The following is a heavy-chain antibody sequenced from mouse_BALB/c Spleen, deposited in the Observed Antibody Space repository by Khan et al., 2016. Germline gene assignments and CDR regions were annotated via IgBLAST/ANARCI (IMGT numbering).Heavy chain of an antibody. CDR2: INTYTGEP. D-gene: IGHD2-10*01. CDR3: ARPPYYSYVLDY. Sequence: LVESGPELRKPGETVKISCKASGYTFTNCGMNWVQQAPGKGLKWMGWINTYTGEPTYADDFKGRFAFSLETSANTAYLQLNNLKNEDTATFFCARPPYYSYVLDYWGQGTSVTVSS. CDR1: GYTFTNCG. V-gene: IGHV9-3-1*01. J-gene: IGHJ4*01.